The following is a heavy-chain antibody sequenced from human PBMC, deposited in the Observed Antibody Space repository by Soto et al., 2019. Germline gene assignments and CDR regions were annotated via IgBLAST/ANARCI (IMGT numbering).Heavy chain of an antibody. Sequence: EVQLVESGGGLVQPGGSLRLSCAASGFTLSNYAVNWVRQAPGKGLEWVSYISSDSRYIYYGDSVKGRFTHSRDNARHSVYLQMNSLRDEDTAVYYCARIKLVEFFFINVNVYDMDVWGQGTPVTVSS. CDR2: ISSDSRYI. CDR3: ARIKLVEFFFINVNVYDMDV. D-gene: IGHD3-16*01. J-gene: IGHJ6*02. CDR1: GFTLSNYA. V-gene: IGHV3-48*02.